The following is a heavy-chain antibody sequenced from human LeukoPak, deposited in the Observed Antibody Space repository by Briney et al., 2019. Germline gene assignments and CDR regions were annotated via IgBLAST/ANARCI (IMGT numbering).Heavy chain of an antibody. D-gene: IGHD4-17*01. Sequence: SETLSLTCTVSGGSITYNQWTWIRQPAGKGLEWIGRVYTSGRTNYNPSLKSRVTISVDTSKNQLSLNLNSVTDADTAVYYCAREVPLYGDYAVFDYWGQGTPVTVSS. J-gene: IGHJ4*02. CDR3: AREVPLYGDYAVFDY. V-gene: IGHV4-4*07. CDR1: GGSITYNQ. CDR2: VYTSGRT.